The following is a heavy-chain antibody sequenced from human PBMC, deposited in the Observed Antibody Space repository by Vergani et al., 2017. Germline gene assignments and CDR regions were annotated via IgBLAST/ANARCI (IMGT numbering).Heavy chain of an antibody. CDR3: ARDLGAYDILTGYSKGYYYYGMDV. Sequence: QVQLVQSGAEVKKPGASVQVSCKASGYTFTGYYMHWVRQAPGQGLEWMGWINPNSGGTNYAQKFQGRVTMTRDTSISTAYMELSRLRSDDTAVYYCARDLGAYDILTGYSKGYYYYGMDVWGQGTTVTVSS. CDR1: GYTFTGYY. CDR2: INPNSGGT. D-gene: IGHD3-9*01. J-gene: IGHJ6*02. V-gene: IGHV1-2*02.